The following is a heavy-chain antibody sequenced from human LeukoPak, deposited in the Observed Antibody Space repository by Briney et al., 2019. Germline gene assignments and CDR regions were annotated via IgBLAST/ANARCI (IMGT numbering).Heavy chain of an antibody. V-gene: IGHV3-11*01. Sequence: GGSLRLSCAASGFTFSDYYMSWIRQAPGKGLEWVSYISSSGSTIYYAGSVKGRFTISRDNAKNSLYLQMNSLRAEDTAVYYCAREIVLGYCSGGSCSGDYYYGMDVWGQGTTVTVSS. CDR3: AREIVLGYCSGGSCSGDYYYGMDV. D-gene: IGHD2-15*01. CDR1: GFTFSDYY. CDR2: ISSSGSTI. J-gene: IGHJ6*02.